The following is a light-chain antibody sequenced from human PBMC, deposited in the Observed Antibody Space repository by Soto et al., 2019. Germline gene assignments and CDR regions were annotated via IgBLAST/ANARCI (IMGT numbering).Light chain of an antibody. J-gene: IGKJ2*01. CDR2: KAS. V-gene: IGKV1-5*03. CDR3: QQYNHWYS. Sequence: DIPMTQSPSTLSASGGDRVTITCRASQNVNSWLAWYQQKPGKATKLLIYKASTLESGVPSRFSGSGSGTDFTLTISSLQPDDFATYYCQQYNHWYSFGQGTKLQIK. CDR1: QNVNSW.